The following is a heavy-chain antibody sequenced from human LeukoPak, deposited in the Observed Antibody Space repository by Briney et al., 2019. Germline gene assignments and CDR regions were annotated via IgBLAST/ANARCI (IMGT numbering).Heavy chain of an antibody. CDR3: AKGTSYIVY. V-gene: IGHV3-23*01. D-gene: IGHD1-26*01. J-gene: IGHJ4*02. CDR2: ISSNGGST. CDR1: GFTFSSYA. Sequence: GGSLRLSCAASGFTFSSYAMSWVRQAPGKGLEWVSTISSNGGSTYYADSVRGRFTISRDNSNNTLYLQMNSLRAEDTAVYYCAKGTSYIVYWGQGTLVTVSS.